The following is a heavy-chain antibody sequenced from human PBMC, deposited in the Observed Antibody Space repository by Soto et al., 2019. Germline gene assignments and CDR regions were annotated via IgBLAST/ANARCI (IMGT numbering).Heavy chain of an antibody. D-gene: IGHD7-27*01. CDR3: VKDVKVPTLTYYFYYGMDV. CDR1: GFSFSEYA. J-gene: IGHJ6*02. CDR2: ISYNGRSI. V-gene: IGHV3-9*01. Sequence: GGSLRLSFAASGFSFSEYAMHWVRQAPGKGLEWVSGISYNGRSIGYADSMKGRFTLSRDNAKNSLYLQMNSLRTEDTALYYCVKDVKVPTLTYYFYYGMDVWGQGTTVTVSS.